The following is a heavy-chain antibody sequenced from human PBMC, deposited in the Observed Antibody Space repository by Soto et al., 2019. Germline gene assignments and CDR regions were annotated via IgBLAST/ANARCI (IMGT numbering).Heavy chain of an antibody. Sequence: GGSLRLSCAASGFTFSSYSMNWVRQAPGKGLEWVSSISSSSSYIYYADSVKGRFTISRDNAKNSLYLQMNSLRAEDTAVYYCARRFGESTYYYYGMDVWGQGTTVTVSS. CDR2: ISSSSSYI. J-gene: IGHJ6*02. CDR1: GFTFSSYS. D-gene: IGHD3-10*01. V-gene: IGHV3-21*01. CDR3: ARRFGESTYYYYGMDV.